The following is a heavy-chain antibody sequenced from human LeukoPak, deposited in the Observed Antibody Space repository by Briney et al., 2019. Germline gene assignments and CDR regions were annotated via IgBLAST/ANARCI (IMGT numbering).Heavy chain of an antibody. CDR2: IKSKTDGGTT. CDR3: TTGDTAMVTGDY. V-gene: IGHV3-15*01. Sequence: KPGGSLRLSCAASGFTFSNAWLSGVRQAPGKGREWVGRIKSKTDGGTTDYAAPVKGRFTISRDDSKNTLYLQMNSLKTEDTAVYYCTTGDTAMVTGDYWGQGTLVTVSS. D-gene: IGHD5-18*01. J-gene: IGHJ4*02. CDR1: GFTFSNAW.